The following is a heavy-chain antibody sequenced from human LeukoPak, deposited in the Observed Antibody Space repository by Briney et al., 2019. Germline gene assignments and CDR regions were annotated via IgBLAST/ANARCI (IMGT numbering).Heavy chain of an antibody. CDR3: ASATLRCSGGSCYEMDV. D-gene: IGHD2-15*01. Sequence: ASVKVPCKASGGTFSSYTISWVRQAPGQGLEWMGGIIPLFGTPDYAQKFQDRLTITADKSTSTAYMELSSLRSEDTAVYYCASATLRCSGGSCYEMDVWGKGTTVTVSS. CDR2: IIPLFGTP. CDR1: GGTFSSYT. J-gene: IGHJ6*04. V-gene: IGHV1-69*06.